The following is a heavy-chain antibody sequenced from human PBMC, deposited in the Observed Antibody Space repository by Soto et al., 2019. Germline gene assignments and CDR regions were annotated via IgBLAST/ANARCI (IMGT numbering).Heavy chain of an antibody. D-gene: IGHD4-17*01. CDR1: GGSFSGYY. J-gene: IGHJ6*02. CDR3: ARLLYGDYDYYYGMDV. CDR2: INHSGST. Sequence: SETLSLTCAVYGGSFSGYYWSWIRQPPGKGLEWIGEINHSGSTNYNPSLKSRVTISVDTSKNQFSLKLSSVTAADTAVYYCARLLYGDYDYYYGMDVWGQGTTVTVSS. V-gene: IGHV4-34*01.